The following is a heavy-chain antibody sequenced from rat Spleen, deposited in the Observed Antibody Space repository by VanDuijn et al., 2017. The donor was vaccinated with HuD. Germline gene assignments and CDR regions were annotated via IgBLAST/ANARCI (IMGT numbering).Heavy chain of an antibody. CDR2: IWAGRGT. CDR3: ARHLREASGVMDV. CDR1: GISLTTSR. D-gene: IGHD4-3*01. Sequence: QVQLKETGPGLVQPAQTLSLTCAVSGISLTTSRVHGGRQPPGKSLVWMGTIWAGRGTNYNSAVQSRLSINRDTSKSQIFLKMNSLQPEDTDTYYWARHLREASGVMDVWGQGASVTVSS. V-gene: IGHV2-72*01. J-gene: IGHJ4*01.